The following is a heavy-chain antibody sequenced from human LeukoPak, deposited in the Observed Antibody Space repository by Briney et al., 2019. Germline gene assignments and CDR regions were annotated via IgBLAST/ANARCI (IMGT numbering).Heavy chain of an antibody. Sequence: QPGGSLRLSCAASGFTFSSYAMHWVRQAPGKGLEWVAVISYDGSNKCYADSVKGRFTISRDNSKNTLYLQMNSLRAEDTAVYYCARDRIRAVAGSGYFDYWGQGTLVTVSS. V-gene: IGHV3-30*04. CDR2: ISYDGSNK. J-gene: IGHJ4*02. D-gene: IGHD6-19*01. CDR3: ARDRIRAVAGSGYFDY. CDR1: GFTFSSYA.